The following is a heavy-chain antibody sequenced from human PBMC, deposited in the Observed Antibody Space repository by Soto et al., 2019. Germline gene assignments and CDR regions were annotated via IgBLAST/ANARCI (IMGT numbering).Heavy chain of an antibody. CDR2: IYYSGST. CDR1: GGSISSSSYY. CDR3: ARRLYYDSSGFEGGGMDV. J-gene: IGHJ6*02. D-gene: IGHD3-22*01. V-gene: IGHV4-39*01. Sequence: SETLSLTCTVSGGSISSSSYYLGWIRQPPGKGLEWIGSIYYSGSTYYNKSLKSRVTISVDTYKNQFSLKLSSVTAADTAVYYCARRLYYDSSGFEGGGMDVWGQGTTVTVS.